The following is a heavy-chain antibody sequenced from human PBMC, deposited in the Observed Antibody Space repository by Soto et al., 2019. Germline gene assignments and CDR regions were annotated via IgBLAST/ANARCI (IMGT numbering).Heavy chain of an antibody. D-gene: IGHD2-2*01. Sequence: QVQLVQSGAEVKKPGSSVKVSCKASGGTFSSYAISWVRQAPGQGLEWMGGIIPIFGTANYAQKFQGRVTITADESTSTAYMELSSLRSEDTAVYYCAREQGVPAATGGYYYGMDVWGQGTTVTVSS. CDR3: AREQGVPAATGGYYYGMDV. CDR2: IIPIFGTA. J-gene: IGHJ6*02. V-gene: IGHV1-69*01. CDR1: GGTFSSYA.